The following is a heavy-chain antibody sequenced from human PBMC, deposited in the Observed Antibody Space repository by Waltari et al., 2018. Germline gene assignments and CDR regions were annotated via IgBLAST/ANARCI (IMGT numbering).Heavy chain of an antibody. Sequence: QVQLQQWGAGLLKPSETLSLTYAVYGGSFSGYYWSWIRQPPGKGLEWIGEINHSGSTNYNPSLKSRVTISVDTSKNQFSLKLSSVTAADTAVYYCARGGIGLEGAYWGQGTLVTVSS. CDR2: INHSGST. V-gene: IGHV4-34*01. CDR1: GGSFSGYY. J-gene: IGHJ4*02. CDR3: ARGGIGLEGAY.